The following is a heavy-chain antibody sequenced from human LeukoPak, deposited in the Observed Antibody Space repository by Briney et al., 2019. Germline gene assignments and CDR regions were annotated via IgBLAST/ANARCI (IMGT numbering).Heavy chain of an antibody. CDR3: AKRGIGMPNDAFDI. CDR1: GFTFSGYA. CDR2: IGGSGGST. D-gene: IGHD1-1*01. Sequence: HPGGSLRLSCAASGFTFSGYAMSWVRQAPGKGLEWVSAIGGSGGSTYYADSVKGRFTISRDNSKNTLYLQMNSLRAEDTAVYYCAKRGIGMPNDAFDIWGQGTMVTVSS. J-gene: IGHJ3*02. V-gene: IGHV3-23*01.